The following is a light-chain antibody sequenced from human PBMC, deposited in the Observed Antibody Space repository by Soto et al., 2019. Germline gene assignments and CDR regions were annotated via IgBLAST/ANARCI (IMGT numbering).Light chain of an antibody. J-gene: IGKJ3*01. V-gene: IGKV3-11*01. Sequence: EILLTQSPATLSLSPGDRATLSCRASQSVGSYLAWFQQKPGQAPRLLIYDASNRATGIPVRFSGSGSGTDFTLTISSLEPEDFAVYYCHHRSHWPLLTFGPGTKVDIK. CDR1: QSVGSY. CDR3: HHRSHWPLLT. CDR2: DAS.